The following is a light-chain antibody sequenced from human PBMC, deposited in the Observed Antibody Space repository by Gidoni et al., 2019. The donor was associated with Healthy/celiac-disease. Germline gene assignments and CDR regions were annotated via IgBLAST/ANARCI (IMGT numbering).Light chain of an antibody. CDR2: DAS. J-gene: IGKJ3*01. V-gene: IGKV3-11*01. Sequence: EIVLTQSPATLSLSPGERATLSCRASQSVSSYLAWYQQKPGQAPRLLIYDASNRATGIPARFSGSGSGTDFTLTISSLEPEDFAVYYCQQRFAFXPXTKVXIK. CDR1: QSVSSY. CDR3: QQRFA.